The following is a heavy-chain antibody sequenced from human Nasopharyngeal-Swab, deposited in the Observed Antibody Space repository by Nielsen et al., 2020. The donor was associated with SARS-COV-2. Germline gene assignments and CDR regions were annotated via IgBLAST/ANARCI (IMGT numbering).Heavy chain of an antibody. CDR1: GYTFTSYD. V-gene: IGHV1-8*01. CDR2: MNPNSGNT. Sequence: ASVKVSCKASGYTFTSYDINWVRQATGQGLEWMGWMNPNSGNTGYAQKFQGRVTMTRNTSISTAYMELSSLRSEDTAVYYCARDREPGIAYCYGMDVWGQGTTVTVSS. D-gene: IGHD6-13*01. J-gene: IGHJ6*02. CDR3: ARDREPGIAYCYGMDV.